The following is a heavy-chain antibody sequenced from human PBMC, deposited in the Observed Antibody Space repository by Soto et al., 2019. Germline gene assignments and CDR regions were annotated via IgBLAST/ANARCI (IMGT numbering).Heavy chain of an antibody. CDR1: GGTFSSYT. J-gene: IGHJ4*02. CDR3: PGVIAQFDS. V-gene: IGHV1-69*02. Sequence: QVQLVQSGAEVKKPGSSVKVSCKASGGTFSSYTISWVRQAPGQGLEWMGRIIPILGIANYAQKFQGRVTIPADKSKSTAYMELSSLRSEDTAVYYCPGVIAQFDSWGQGTLVNVS. CDR2: IIPILGIA. D-gene: IGHD3-16*02.